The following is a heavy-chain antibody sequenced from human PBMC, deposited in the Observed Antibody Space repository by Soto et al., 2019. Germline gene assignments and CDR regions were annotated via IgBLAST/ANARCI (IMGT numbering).Heavy chain of an antibody. CDR1: GYTLTELS. CDR3: ATVGCTNGVCYKSWFDP. V-gene: IGHV1-24*01. J-gene: IGHJ5*02. D-gene: IGHD2-8*01. Sequence: ASVKVSCKVSGYTLTELSMHLVRQAPGKGLEWMGGFDPEDGETIYAQKFQGRVTTTEDTSTDTAYMELSSLRSEDTAVYYCATVGCTNGVCYKSWFDPWGQGTLVTVSS. CDR2: FDPEDGET.